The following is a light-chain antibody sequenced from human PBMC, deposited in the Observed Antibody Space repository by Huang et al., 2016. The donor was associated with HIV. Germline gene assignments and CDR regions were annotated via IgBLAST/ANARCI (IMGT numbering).Light chain of an antibody. V-gene: IGKV4-1*01. CDR2: WAS. CDR3: QQYFNPPVT. J-gene: IGKJ3*01. Sequence: DIVMTQSSDSLAVSLGERATISCKSSQSVFSGNNKNYLAWFQQKSGQPPKLLMYWASTRDSGVPDRFSGSGSRTDFTLTINSLQPEDVAVYYCQQYFNPPVTFGPGTKVHVK. CDR1: QSVFSGNNKNY.